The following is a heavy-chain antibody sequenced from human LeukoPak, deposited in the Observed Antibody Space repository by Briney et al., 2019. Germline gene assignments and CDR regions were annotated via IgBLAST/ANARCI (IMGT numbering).Heavy chain of an antibody. CDR2: IKGDGSTT. CDR1: GFTFRDHW. CDR3: TIDAAGLDY. V-gene: IGHV3-74*01. D-gene: IGHD1-14*01. Sequence: PGGSLRLSCAASGFTFRDHWMHWVRQAPGKGLVWVSRIKGDGSTTTYADSVKGRFTISRDNAKNTLYLQMNSLRGEDTAVYYCTIDAAGLDYWGQGTLVTVSS. J-gene: IGHJ4*02.